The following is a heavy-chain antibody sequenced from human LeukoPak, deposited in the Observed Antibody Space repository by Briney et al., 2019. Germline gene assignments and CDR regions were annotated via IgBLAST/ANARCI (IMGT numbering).Heavy chain of an antibody. D-gene: IGHD6-13*01. CDR3: FSAAGQAFDY. Sequence: GGSLRLSCAASGFTFSNSAMSWVRQAPGKGLEWVSDINGSGGSTYYADSVKGRFTISRDNSKNTLYLQMNSLRAEDTAVYYCFSAAGQAFDYWGQGTLVTVSS. CDR1: GFTFSNSA. J-gene: IGHJ4*02. V-gene: IGHV3-23*01. CDR2: INGSGGST.